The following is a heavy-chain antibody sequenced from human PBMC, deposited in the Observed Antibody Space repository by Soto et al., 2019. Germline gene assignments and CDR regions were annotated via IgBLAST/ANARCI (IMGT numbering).Heavy chain of an antibody. CDR2: IYYSGST. CDR1: GGSISSSSYY. CDR3: ASESLRYFDWS. D-gene: IGHD3-9*01. V-gene: IGHV4-39*01. J-gene: IGHJ5*02. Sequence: SETLSLTCTVSGGSISSSSYYWGWIRQPPGKGLEWIGSIYYSGSTYYNPSLKSRVTISVDTSKNQFSLKLSSVTAADTAVYYCASESLRYFDWSWSQGTLVTVSS.